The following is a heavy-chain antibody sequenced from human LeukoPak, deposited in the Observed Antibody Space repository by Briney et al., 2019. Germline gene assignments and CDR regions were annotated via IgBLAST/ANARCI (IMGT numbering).Heavy chain of an antibody. CDR2: IIPIFGTA. CDR3: ARGGYFSYYFDY. J-gene: IGHJ4*02. D-gene: IGHD3-22*01. CDR1: GGTFSSYA. V-gene: IGHV1-69*13. Sequence: GASVKVSCKASGGTFSSYAISWVRQAPGQGLEWMGGIIPIFGTANYAQKFQGRVTITADESTSTACMELSSLRSEDTAVYYCARGGYFSYYFDYWGQGTLVTVSS.